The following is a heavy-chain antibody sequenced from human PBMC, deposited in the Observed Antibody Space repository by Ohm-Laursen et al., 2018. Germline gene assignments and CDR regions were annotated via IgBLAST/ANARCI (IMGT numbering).Heavy chain of an antibody. CDR1: GFTFSTYG. D-gene: IGHD2-2*01. J-gene: IGHJ6*02. CDR2: ISSASGTI. V-gene: IGHV3-48*01. CDR3: ARHQLSGHYYYGMDV. Sequence: SLRLSCAASGFTFSTYGMNWVRQAPGEGLEWISYISSASGTIYYADSVRGRFTISRDNAKNSLYLQVNSPRAEDTAVYYCARHQLSGHYYYGMDVWGQGTTVTVSS.